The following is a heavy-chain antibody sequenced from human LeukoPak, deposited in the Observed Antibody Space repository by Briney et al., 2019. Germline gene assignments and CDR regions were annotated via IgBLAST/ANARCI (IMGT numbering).Heavy chain of an antibody. CDR1: GFTFSSYS. CDR3: ARGYQLLPIDY. V-gene: IGHV3-21*01. Sequence: GGSLRLSCAASGFTFSSYSMNWVRQAPGKGLEWVSSISSSSSYIYYADSVKGRFTISRDNAKNSLCLQMNSLRAEDTAVYYCARGYQLLPIDYWGQGTLVTVSS. CDR2: ISSSSSYI. J-gene: IGHJ4*02. D-gene: IGHD2-2*01.